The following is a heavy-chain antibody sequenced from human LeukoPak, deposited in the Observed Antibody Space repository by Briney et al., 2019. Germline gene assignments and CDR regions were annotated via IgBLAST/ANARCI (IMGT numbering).Heavy chain of an antibody. CDR2: ISGSGDST. D-gene: IGHD5-12*01. CDR1: GFTFSNYA. Sequence: GGSLRLSCAVSGFTFSNYAMSWVRQAPGKGLEWVSVISGSGDSTYYADSVKGRFTISRDNSKKTLYLQMNSLRAEDTAVYYCANQGGNLVATIGVYFEYWGQGTLVTVSS. CDR3: ANQGGNLVATIGVYFEY. V-gene: IGHV3-23*01. J-gene: IGHJ4*02.